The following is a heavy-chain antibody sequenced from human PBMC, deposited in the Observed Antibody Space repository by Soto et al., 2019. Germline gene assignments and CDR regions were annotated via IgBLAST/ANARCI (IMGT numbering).Heavy chain of an antibody. J-gene: IGHJ6*03. V-gene: IGHV1-8*01. Sequence: VSVKVSCKASGYTFTSYDSSWVRQATGQGLEWMGWMNPNSGNTGYAQKFQGRVTMTRNTSISTAYMELSSLRSEDTAVYYCARVYYDFWSGSIPYMDVWGKGTTVTVS. CDR2: MNPNSGNT. CDR3: ARVYYDFWSGSIPYMDV. CDR1: GYTFTSYD. D-gene: IGHD3-3*01.